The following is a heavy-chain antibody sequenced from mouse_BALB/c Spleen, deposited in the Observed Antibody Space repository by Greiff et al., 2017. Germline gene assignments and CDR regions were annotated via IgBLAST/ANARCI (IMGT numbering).Heavy chain of an antibody. Sequence: QVQLQQPGAELVKPGTSVKLSCKASGYNFTSYWINWVKLRPGQGLEWIGDIYPGSGSTNYNEKFKSKATLTVDTSSSTAYMQLSSLASEDSALYYCARWGITTAYYAMDYWGQGTSVTVSS. V-gene: IGHV1-55*01. CDR1: GYNFTSYW. CDR2: IYPGSGST. D-gene: IGHD2-4*01. CDR3: ARWGITTAYYAMDY. J-gene: IGHJ4*01.